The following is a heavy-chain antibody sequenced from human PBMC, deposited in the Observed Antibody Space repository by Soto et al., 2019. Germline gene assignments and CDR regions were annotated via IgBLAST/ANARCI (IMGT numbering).Heavy chain of an antibody. J-gene: IGHJ6*02. CDR2: IYYSGST. V-gene: IGHV4-61*01. CDR1: ADSVSSANYY. Sequence: PSETLSLTCTVSADSVSSANYYWIWIRQPPGKGPEWIGNIYYSGSTNYNPSLKSRVTISLNTSKMQLSLKLSSVTAADTAVYYCARDHCVGGNCFSTYYGMDVWGQGTTVTVSS. D-gene: IGHD2-15*01. CDR3: ARDHCVGGNCFSTYYGMDV.